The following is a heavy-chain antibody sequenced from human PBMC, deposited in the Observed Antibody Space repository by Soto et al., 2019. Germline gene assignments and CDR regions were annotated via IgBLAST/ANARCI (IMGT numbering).Heavy chain of an antibody. V-gene: IGHV3-23*01. CDR2: ISGSGDTT. CDR1: GFIFSNYV. CDR3: ANKLGGRYPFDY. D-gene: IGHD1-26*01. Sequence: GGSLRLSCAASGFIFSNYVMSWVRQAPGKGLEWVSAISGSGDTTSYADSVRGRFTISRDNSKNTMYLQMNSLRADDTAVYYCANKLGGRYPFDYWGQGALVTVSS. J-gene: IGHJ4*02.